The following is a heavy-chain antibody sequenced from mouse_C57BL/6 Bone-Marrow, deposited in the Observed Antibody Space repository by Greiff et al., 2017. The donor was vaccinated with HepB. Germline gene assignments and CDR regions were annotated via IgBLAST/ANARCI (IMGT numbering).Heavy chain of an antibody. CDR1: GYTFTSYW. V-gene: IGHV1-52*01. Sequence: QVQLQQPGAELVRPGSSVKLSCKASGYTFTSYWMHWVKQRPIQGLEWIGNIDPSDSETHYNQKFKDKATLTVDKSSSTAYMQLSSLTSEDSAVSYCARGGFYDGAWFAYWGQGTLVTVSA. J-gene: IGHJ3*01. CDR2: IDPSDSET. CDR3: ARGGFYDGAWFAY. D-gene: IGHD2-12*01.